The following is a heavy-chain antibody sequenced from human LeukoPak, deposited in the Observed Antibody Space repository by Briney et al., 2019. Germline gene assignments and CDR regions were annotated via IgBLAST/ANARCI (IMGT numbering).Heavy chain of an antibody. V-gene: IGHV3-66*04. D-gene: IGHD4-17*01. CDR2: IYSGGST. CDR1: GFTVSSDY. Sequence: PGGSLRLSCAASGFTVSSDYMSWVRQAPGKGLEWVSVIYSGGSTYYADSVKGRFTISRDNSKNTLYLQMNSLRAEDTAVYYCARPHGDANWFDPWGQGTLVTVSS. CDR3: ARPHGDANWFDP. J-gene: IGHJ5*02.